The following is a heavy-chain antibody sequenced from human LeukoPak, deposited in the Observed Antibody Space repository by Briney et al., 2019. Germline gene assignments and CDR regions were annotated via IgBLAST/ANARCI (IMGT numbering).Heavy chain of an antibody. CDR2: IYYSGST. V-gene: IGHV4-59*12. J-gene: IGHJ3*02. Sequence: SETLSLTCTVSGGSISSYYWSWIRQPPGKGLEWIGYIYYSGSTNYNPSLKSRVTISVDTSKNQFSLKLTSVTAADTAVYYCARESPYSDSGASDIWGQGTMVTVSS. CDR3: ARESPYSDSGASDI. CDR1: GGSISSYY. D-gene: IGHD6-13*01.